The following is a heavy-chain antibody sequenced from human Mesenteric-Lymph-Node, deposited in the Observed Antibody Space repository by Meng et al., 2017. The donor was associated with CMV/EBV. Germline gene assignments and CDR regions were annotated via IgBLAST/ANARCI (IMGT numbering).Heavy chain of an antibody. D-gene: IGHD3-22*01. J-gene: IGHJ4*02. Sequence: SADRNWIRQSPSIGLEWLGRTYYRSKWYNDYAVSVKSRTILNPDTSKNQFSLQLNSVTPEDTAVYYCARGRHTSGWYGSTEGYFFDFWGQGTLVTVSS. CDR3: ARGRHTSGWYGSTEGYFFDF. CDR2: TYYRSKWYN. V-gene: IGHV6-1*01. CDR1: SAD.